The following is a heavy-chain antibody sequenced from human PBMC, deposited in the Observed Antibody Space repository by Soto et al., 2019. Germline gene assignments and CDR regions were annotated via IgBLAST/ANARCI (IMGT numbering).Heavy chain of an antibody. D-gene: IGHD2-21*02. J-gene: IGHJ4*02. Sequence: SETLSLTCIVSGESISSSSYYWGWIRQPPGKGLEWIGSIYYSGRTYYNPSFKSRVTISIDTSKNQFSLKLSSVTATDTAVYYCARQRTTVVTQAYFDHGGQGARVTVSS. CDR3: ARQRTTVVTQAYFDH. CDR2: IYYSGRT. V-gene: IGHV4-39*01. CDR1: GESISSSSYY.